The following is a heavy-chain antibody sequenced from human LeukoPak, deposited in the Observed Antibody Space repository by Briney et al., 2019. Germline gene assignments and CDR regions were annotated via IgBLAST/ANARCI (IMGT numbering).Heavy chain of an antibody. Sequence: SETLSLTCVVYGGSSSGFYWTWIRQTPGKGLEWIGKINVGGGTNYNPSLKSRVTISVETSKNQFSLKLSSVTAADTAVYYCARGRGSSWFPFDYWGQGTLVTVSS. V-gene: IGHV4-34*01. D-gene: IGHD6-13*01. J-gene: IGHJ4*02. CDR1: GGSSSGFY. CDR2: INVGGGT. CDR3: ARGRGSSWFPFDY.